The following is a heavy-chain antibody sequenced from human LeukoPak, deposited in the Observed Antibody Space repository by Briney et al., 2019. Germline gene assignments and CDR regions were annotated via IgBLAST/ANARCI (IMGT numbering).Heavy chain of an antibody. CDR2: IIPIFETA. CDR3: ASGYYGSGSYYKIFFDN. D-gene: IGHD3-10*01. CDR1: GGTFSSYA. Sequence: SAKVSCKASGGTFSSYAISWVRQAPGQGLEWMGGIIPIFETANYAQKFQGRVTIIADESTSTAYMELSSLRSEDTAVYYCASGYYGSGSYYKIFFDNWGQGTLVTVSS. J-gene: IGHJ4*02. V-gene: IGHV1-69*13.